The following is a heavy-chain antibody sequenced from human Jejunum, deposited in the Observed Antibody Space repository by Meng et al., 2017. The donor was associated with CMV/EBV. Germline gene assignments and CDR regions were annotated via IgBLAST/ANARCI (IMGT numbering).Heavy chain of an antibody. Sequence: SIYYWAWIRQPPGKGLEWIGSLYYGGDTYYNPSLKSRVTISGDTSKNQFSLKLSSVTAADTAVYYCARETVAYCISSSCLDAFDIWGQGTMVTVSS. J-gene: IGHJ3*02. CDR3: ARETVAYCISSSCLDAFDI. CDR2: LYYGGDT. D-gene: IGHD2-2*01. V-gene: IGHV4-39*07. CDR1: SIYY.